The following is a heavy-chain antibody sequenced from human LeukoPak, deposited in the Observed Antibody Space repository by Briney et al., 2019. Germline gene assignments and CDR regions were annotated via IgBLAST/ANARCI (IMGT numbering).Heavy chain of an antibody. CDR3: AKSAPLYHYSSGSSYFAMDV. CDR2: ISWDSGTI. V-gene: IGHV3-9*01. CDR1: ELTFYDYC. Sequence: PGESLTLSCAASELTFYDYCLHWVRQSPGKGLEWVSGISWDSGTIGYSVSGKGGFTISRDNAKSSLFLQLTSPNADATALYCCAKSAPLYHYSSGSSYFAMDVWGQGPTVTVSS. J-gene: IGHJ6*02. D-gene: IGHD3-10*01.